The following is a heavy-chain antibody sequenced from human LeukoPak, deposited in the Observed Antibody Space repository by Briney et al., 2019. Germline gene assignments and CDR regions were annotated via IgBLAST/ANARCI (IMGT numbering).Heavy chain of an antibody. J-gene: IGHJ4*02. Sequence: GGSLRLSCAASGFTFDDYSMHWVRQAPGKGLEWVSGISWNSGSIGYADSVKGRFTISRDNAKNSLSLQMNSLRAEDTAVYYCARDQIAAASYWGQGTLVTVSS. CDR3: ARDQIAAASY. V-gene: IGHV3-9*01. CDR2: ISWNSGSI. CDR1: GFTFDDYS. D-gene: IGHD6-13*01.